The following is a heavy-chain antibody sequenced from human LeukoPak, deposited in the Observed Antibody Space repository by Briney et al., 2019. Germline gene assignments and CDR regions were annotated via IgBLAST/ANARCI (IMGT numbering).Heavy chain of an antibody. J-gene: IGHJ4*02. CDR2: IGVAANT. CDR1: GFTFSNYD. D-gene: IGHD1-26*01. CDR3: ARQNTPHGNFDY. V-gene: IGHV3-13*01. Sequence: GGSLRLSCAASGFTFSNYDMHWVRQATGKGLEWVSAIGVAANTFYTGSVKGRFTISRENAKNSLYLLMSSLRAEDTAMYYCARQNTPHGNFDYWGQGTLVTVSS.